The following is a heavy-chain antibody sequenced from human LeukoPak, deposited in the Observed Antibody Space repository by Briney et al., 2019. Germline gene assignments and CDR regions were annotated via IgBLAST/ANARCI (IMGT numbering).Heavy chain of an antibody. Sequence: SETLSLTCTVSGGSISSHYWSWIRQPPGKGLEWIGYIYYSGSTNYNPSLKSRVTISVDTSKNQFSLKLSSVTAADTAVYYYARDLSGPSRLDVWGKGTTVTVSS. D-gene: IGHD5/OR15-5a*01. CDR1: GGSISSHY. V-gene: IGHV4-59*11. J-gene: IGHJ6*04. CDR2: IYYSGST. CDR3: ARDLSGPSRLDV.